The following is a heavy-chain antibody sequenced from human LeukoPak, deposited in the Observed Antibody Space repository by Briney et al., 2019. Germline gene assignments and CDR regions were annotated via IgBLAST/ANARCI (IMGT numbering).Heavy chain of an antibody. CDR3: TRMTCSSTSCYQDAFDI. V-gene: IGHV3-49*04. CDR2: IRSKAYGGTT. Sequence: GGSLRLSCTASGFTFGDYAMGWVRQAPGKGLEWVGFIRSKAYGGTTEYAASVKGRFTISRDDSKSIAYLQMNSLKTEDTAVYYCTRMTCSSTSCYQDAFDIWGQGTMVTVSS. CDR1: GFTFGDYA. D-gene: IGHD2-2*01. J-gene: IGHJ3*02.